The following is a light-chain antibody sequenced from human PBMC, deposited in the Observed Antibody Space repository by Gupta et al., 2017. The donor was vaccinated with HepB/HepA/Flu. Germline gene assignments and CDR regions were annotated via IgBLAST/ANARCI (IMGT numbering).Light chain of an antibody. CDR2: DAS. CDR1: QSVSSY. Sequence: EIVFTQSPATLSLSPGERATPSCRASQSVSSYLAWYQQKPGQAPRLRIYDASNRATGIPARFSGSGSGTDFTLTISSLEPEDFAVFYCQQRSNWPLTFGGETKVEIK. V-gene: IGKV3-11*01. J-gene: IGKJ4*01. CDR3: QQRSNWPLT.